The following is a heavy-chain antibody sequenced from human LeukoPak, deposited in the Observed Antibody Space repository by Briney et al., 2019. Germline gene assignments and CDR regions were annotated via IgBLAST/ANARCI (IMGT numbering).Heavy chain of an antibody. CDR1: GGSISSGSYY. CDR3: ARSPYDYGGPYNWFDP. V-gene: IGHV4-61*02. Sequence: SETLSLTCTVSGGSISSGSYYWSWIRQPAGKGLEWIGRIYTSGSTNYNPSLKSRVTISVDTSKNQFSLKLSSVTAADTAVYYCARSPYDYGGPYNWFDPWGQGTLVTVSS. J-gene: IGHJ5*02. D-gene: IGHD4-23*01. CDR2: IYTSGST.